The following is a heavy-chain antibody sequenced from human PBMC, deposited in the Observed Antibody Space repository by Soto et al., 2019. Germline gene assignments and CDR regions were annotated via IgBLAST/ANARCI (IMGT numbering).Heavy chain of an antibody. CDR3: AVNPSQSPLH. Sequence: QVQLVQSGAEEKKPGASVKVYCKASGYTFTSYAMHWVRQAPGQRLEWMGWITAGNGNTKYSQKFQGRVTITRDTSASTAYMELSSLRSEDTAVYYCAVNPSQSPLHWGQGTLVTVSS. J-gene: IGHJ4*02. CDR1: GYTFTSYA. V-gene: IGHV1-3*05. CDR2: ITAGNGNT. D-gene: IGHD2-2*01.